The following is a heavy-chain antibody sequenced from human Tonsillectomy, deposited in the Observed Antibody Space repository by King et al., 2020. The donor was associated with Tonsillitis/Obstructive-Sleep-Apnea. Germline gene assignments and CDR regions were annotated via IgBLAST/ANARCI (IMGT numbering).Heavy chain of an antibody. J-gene: IGHJ6*03. CDR2: ISRSSSYI. CDR1: GFTFSSYS. D-gene: IGHD3-22*01. CDR3: ARGHYYDSSGYYMDV. V-gene: IGHV3-21*01. Sequence: VQLVESGGGLVKPGGSLRLSCAASGFTFSSYSMNWVRQAPGKGLEWVSSISRSSSYIYYADSVKGRFTISRENAKNSLYLQMNSLRAEDTAVYYCARGHYYDSSGYYMDVWGKGTTVTVSS.